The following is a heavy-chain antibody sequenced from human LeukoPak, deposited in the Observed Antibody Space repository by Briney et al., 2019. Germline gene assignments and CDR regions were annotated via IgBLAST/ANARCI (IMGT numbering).Heavy chain of an antibody. V-gene: IGHV1-2*02. CDR2: INPNSGGT. CDR3: AREATTYYDYVWGSYRSGWFDP. D-gene: IGHD3-16*02. Sequence: GASVKVSCKASGYTFTGYYMHWVRQAPGQGLEWMGWINPNSGGTNYAQKFQGRVTMTRDTSISTAYMELSRLRSGDTAVYYCAREATTYYDYVWGSYRSGWFDPWGQGTLVTVSS. CDR1: GYTFTGYY. J-gene: IGHJ5*02.